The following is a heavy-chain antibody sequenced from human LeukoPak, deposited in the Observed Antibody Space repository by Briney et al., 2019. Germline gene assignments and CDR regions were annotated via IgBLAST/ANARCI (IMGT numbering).Heavy chain of an antibody. CDR3: ARAYGSGSYLFDY. D-gene: IGHD3-10*01. CDR2: IYYSGST. Sequence: SETLSLTCTVSGGSISSYYWSWIRQPPGKGLEWIGYIYYSGSTNYNPSLKSRVTISVDTSKNQFSLKLSSVTAADTAVYYCARAYGSGSYLFDYWGHGTLVTVSS. CDR1: GGSISSYY. V-gene: IGHV4-59*01. J-gene: IGHJ4*01.